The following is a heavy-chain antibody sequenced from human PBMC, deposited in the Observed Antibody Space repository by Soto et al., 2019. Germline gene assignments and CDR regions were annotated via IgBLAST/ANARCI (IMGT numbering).Heavy chain of an antibody. CDR2: ILSVNGNT. Sequence: QVKLVQSGAEVKTPGASVKISCKASGYTFTDYAIHWVRQAPGQRLEWLGWILSVNGNTQYSQRFQGRLTITRDTSASTAYMDLSSLTSEDTAVYYCARGRRSCTDTYCYTDFDYWGQGSLVTVSS. CDR1: GYTFTDYA. V-gene: IGHV1-3*01. J-gene: IGHJ4*02. D-gene: IGHD2-2*02. CDR3: ARGRRSCTDTYCYTDFDY.